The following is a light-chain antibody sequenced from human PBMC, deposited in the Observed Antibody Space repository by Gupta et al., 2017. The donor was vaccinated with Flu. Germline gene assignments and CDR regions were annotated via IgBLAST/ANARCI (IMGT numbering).Light chain of an antibody. CDR1: QGISSY. Sequence: PSSLSASTGDRVTITCRASQGISSYLAWYQQKPGKAPKLLIYAASTLQSGVPSRFSGSGSGTDFTLTISCLQSEDFATYYCQQYYSYPLTFGPGTKVDIK. CDR3: QQYYSYPLT. V-gene: IGKV1-8*01. J-gene: IGKJ3*01. CDR2: AAS.